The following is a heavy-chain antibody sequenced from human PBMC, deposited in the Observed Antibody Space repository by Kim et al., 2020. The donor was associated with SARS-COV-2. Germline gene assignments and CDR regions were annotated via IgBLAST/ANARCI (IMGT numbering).Heavy chain of an antibody. V-gene: IGHV4-38-2*02. CDR3: ARGYERFTMVRGVLYGMDV. CDR2: IYHSGSA. Sequence: SETLSLTCTVSGYSISSGYYWGWIRQPPGKGLEWIGSIYHSGSAYYNPSLKSRVTISVDTSKNQFSLKLSSVTAADTAVYYCARGYERFTMVRGVLYGMDVWGQGTTVTVSS. D-gene: IGHD3-10*01. J-gene: IGHJ6*02. CDR1: GYSISSGYY.